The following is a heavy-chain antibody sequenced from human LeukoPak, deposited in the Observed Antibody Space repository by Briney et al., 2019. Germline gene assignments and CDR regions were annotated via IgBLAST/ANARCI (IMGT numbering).Heavy chain of an antibody. V-gene: IGHV1-2*06. J-gene: IGHJ4*02. CDR3: GRVGGSGYPTGNFDY. CDR1: GYTFTGYY. Sequence: ASVKVSCKASGYTFTGYYMHWVRQAPGQGLEWMGRINPNSGGTNYAQKFQGRVTMTRDTSISTAYMELSRLRSDDTAVYYCGRVGGSGYPTGNFDYWGQGTLVTVSS. CDR2: INPNSGGT. D-gene: IGHD3-22*01.